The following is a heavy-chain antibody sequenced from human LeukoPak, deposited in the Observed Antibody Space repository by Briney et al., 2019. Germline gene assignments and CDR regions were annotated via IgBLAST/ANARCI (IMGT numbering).Heavy chain of an antibody. V-gene: IGHV3-30*18. D-gene: IGHD1-1*01. CDR2: ISFDGTHK. CDR3: AKGTAVDLQYFEN. J-gene: IGHJ4*02. CDR1: RFTLSACG. Sequence: GGSLRLSWAAARFTLSACGREWVRQAAGKGGGGVPAISFDGTHKYYAVSVKRRFTISRYNSMNTFYLQMNSLRAEDTAVYYCAKGTAVDLQYFENWGRGTLVTVSS.